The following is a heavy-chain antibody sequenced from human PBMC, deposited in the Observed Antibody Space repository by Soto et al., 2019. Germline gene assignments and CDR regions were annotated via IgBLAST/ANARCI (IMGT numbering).Heavy chain of an antibody. V-gene: IGHV3-33*01. CDR1: GFTFSSYG. CDR2: IWYDGSNK. D-gene: IGHD3-22*01. J-gene: IGHJ4*02. Sequence: QVQLVESGGGVVQPGRSLRLSCAASGFTFSSYGMHWVRQAPGKGLEWVAVIWYDGSNKYYADSVKGRFTISRDNSKNTLYLQMNSLRAEDTAVYYCAREGYYDSSGHTDYWGQGTLVTVSS. CDR3: AREGYYDSSGHTDY.